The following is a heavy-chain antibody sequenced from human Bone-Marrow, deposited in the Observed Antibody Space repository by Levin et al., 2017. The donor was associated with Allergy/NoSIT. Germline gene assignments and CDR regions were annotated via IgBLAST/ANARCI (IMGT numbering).Heavy chain of an antibody. CDR2: INPYSGVT. CDR1: AYTFTDYF. J-gene: IGHJ5*02. CDR3: ARGAPEVHRVKPHPSWLDT. Sequence: AASVKVSCTASAYTFTDYFVHWVRQAPGQGLQWVAGINPYSGVTKSAQSFQGRVTVTSDTSSSTVYMELDSLRSDDTAVYYCARGAPEVHRVKPHPSWLDTWGQGTLVLVSS. V-gene: IGHV1-2*02. D-gene: IGHD3-3*01.